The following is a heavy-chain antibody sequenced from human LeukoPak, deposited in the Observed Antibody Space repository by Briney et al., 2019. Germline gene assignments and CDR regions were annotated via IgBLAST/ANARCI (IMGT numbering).Heavy chain of an antibody. V-gene: IGHV4-34*01. D-gene: IGHD2-2*01. CDR2: INHSGST. Sequence: SETLSLTCAVYGGSFSGYYWSWIRQPPGKGLEWIGEINHSGSTNYNPSLKSRVTISVDTSKNQFSLKLSSVTAADTAVYYCAREYCSGTSCLGYFDYWGQGTLVTVSS. CDR1: GGSFSGYY. J-gene: IGHJ4*02. CDR3: AREYCSGTSCLGYFDY.